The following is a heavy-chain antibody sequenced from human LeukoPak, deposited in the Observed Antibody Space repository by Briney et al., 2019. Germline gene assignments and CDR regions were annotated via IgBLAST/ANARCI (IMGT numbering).Heavy chain of an antibody. CDR2: IYSGGTT. CDR1: GFTLSTYS. V-gene: IGHV3-53*01. CDR3: ARVGDHFHWNLDL. D-gene: IGHD5-24*01. J-gene: IGHJ2*01. Sequence: GGSLRLSCAASGFTLSTYSMNWVRQAPGKGLEWVSIIYSGGTTYYADSVKGRFTISRDTSKNTLSLQMNSLRAEDTAVYFCARVGDHFHWNLDLWGRGTLVTVSS.